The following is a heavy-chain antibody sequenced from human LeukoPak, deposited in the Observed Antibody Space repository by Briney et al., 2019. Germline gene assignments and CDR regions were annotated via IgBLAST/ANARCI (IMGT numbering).Heavy chain of an antibody. CDR2: IYHSGST. CDR3: ASARPSVVAGMIFDY. J-gene: IGHJ4*02. CDR1: GYSISSGYY. V-gene: IGHV4-38-2*01. D-gene: IGHD6-19*01. Sequence: PSETLSLTCAVSGYSISSGYYWGWIRQPPGKGLEWIGSIYHSGSTYYNPSLKSRVTISVDTSKNQFSLKLSSVTAADTAVYYCASARPSVVAGMIFDYWGQGTLVTVSS.